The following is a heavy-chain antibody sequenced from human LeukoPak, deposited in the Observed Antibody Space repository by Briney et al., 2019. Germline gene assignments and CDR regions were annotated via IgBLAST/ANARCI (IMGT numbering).Heavy chain of an antibody. Sequence: SETLSLTCTVSGGSISSSSYYWGWIRQPPGKGLEWIGSIYYSGSTYYNPSLKSRVTISVDTSKNQFSLKLSSVTAADTAVYYCARDDYGDSGPFDYWGQGTLVTVSS. CDR3: ARDDYGDSGPFDY. J-gene: IGHJ4*02. V-gene: IGHV4-39*07. CDR2: IYYSGST. D-gene: IGHD4-17*01. CDR1: GGSISSSSYY.